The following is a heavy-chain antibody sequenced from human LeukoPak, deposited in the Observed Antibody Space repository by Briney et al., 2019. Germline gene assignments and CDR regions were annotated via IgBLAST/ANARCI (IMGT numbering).Heavy chain of an antibody. J-gene: IGHJ4*02. CDR3: ARDRSGFYSVDY. V-gene: IGHV3-30*02. Sequence: TGGSLRLSCAASGFTFSNYGMHWVRQAPGKGLEWVAFIRYDGSNKYYADSVKGRFTLSGDKSKTTLYLQMNSLRAEDTAVYYCARDRSGFYSVDYWGQGTLVTVSS. D-gene: IGHD5-12*01. CDR2: IRYDGSNK. CDR1: GFTFSNYG.